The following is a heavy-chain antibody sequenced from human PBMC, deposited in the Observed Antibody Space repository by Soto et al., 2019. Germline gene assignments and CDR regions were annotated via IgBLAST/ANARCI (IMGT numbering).Heavy chain of an antibody. Sequence: GGSLRLSCAASGFTFSDYSMSWISQAPGKGLEWVSSISRSGSTIYYADSVKGRFTISRDNAKNSLYLQMNSLRAEDTSVYYCARAEPIDHLLFAFDIWGQGTMVTVSS. CDR3: ARAEPIDHLLFAFDI. CDR2: ISRSGSTI. V-gene: IGHV3-11*01. J-gene: IGHJ3*02. CDR1: GFTFSDYS. D-gene: IGHD2-2*01.